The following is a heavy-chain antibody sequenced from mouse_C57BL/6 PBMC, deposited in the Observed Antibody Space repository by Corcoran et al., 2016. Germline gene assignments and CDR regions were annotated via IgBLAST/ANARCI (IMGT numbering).Heavy chain of an antibody. Sequence: EVQLQQSGPVLVKPGASVKMSCKASGYTFTDYYMNWVKQSHGKSLEWIGDINPNNGGTSYNQKFKGKATLTVDKSSSTAYMELRSLTSEDSAVYYCASGTTKDYWGQGTTLTVSS. V-gene: IGHV1-26*01. CDR3: ASGTTKDY. D-gene: IGHD1-1*01. CDR2: INPNNGGT. J-gene: IGHJ2*01. CDR1: GYTFTDYY.